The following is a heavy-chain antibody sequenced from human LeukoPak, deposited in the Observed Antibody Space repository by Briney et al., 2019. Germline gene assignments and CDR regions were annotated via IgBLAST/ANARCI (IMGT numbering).Heavy chain of an antibody. V-gene: IGHV3-48*03. CDR2: ISSSGSTI. CDR1: GFTFSSYE. J-gene: IGHJ4*02. Sequence: GGSLRLSCAASGFTFSSYEMNWVRQAPGKGLEWVSYISSSGSTIYYADSVKGRFTISRDNAKNSLYLQMNSLRAEDTAVYYCARASWEWFGELSPPFDYWGQGTLVTVSS. CDR3: ARASWEWFGELSPPFDY. D-gene: IGHD3-10*01.